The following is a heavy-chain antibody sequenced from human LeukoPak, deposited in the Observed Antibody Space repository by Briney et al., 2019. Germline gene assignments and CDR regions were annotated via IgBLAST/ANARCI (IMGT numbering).Heavy chain of an antibody. CDR1: GFTFSSYA. J-gene: IGHJ4*02. D-gene: IGHD1-1*01. CDR2: ISYDGSNK. V-gene: IGHV3-30-3*01. CDR3: ARDDIFPVQLERRSLDDY. Sequence: PGGSLRLPCPASGFTFSSYAMHWVRQAPGKGLEWVAVISYDGSNKYYADSVKGRFTISRDNSKNTLYLQMNSLRAEDTAVYYCARDDIFPVQLERRSLDDYWGQGTLVTVSS.